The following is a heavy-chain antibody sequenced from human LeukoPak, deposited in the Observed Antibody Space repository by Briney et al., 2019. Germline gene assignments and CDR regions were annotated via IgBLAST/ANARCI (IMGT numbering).Heavy chain of an antibody. CDR2: IKQDGSEK. J-gene: IGHJ4*02. CDR1: GFTFSDYY. Sequence: PGGSLRLSCAASGFTFSDYYMSWIRQAPGKGLEWVANIKQDGSEKYYVDSVKGRFTISRDNAKNSLYLQMNSLRAEDTAVYYCARDHGDTYYYDSGDYWGQGTLVTVSS. CDR3: ARDHGDTYYYDSGDY. V-gene: IGHV3-7*01. D-gene: IGHD3-22*01.